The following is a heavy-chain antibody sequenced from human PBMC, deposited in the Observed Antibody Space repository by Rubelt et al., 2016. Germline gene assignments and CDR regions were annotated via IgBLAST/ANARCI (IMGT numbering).Heavy chain of an antibody. J-gene: IGHJ3*02. CDR3: ARDRTWLVPGLDAFDI. CDR2: ISAYNGNT. V-gene: IGHV1-18*01. CDR1: GYTFTSYG. D-gene: IGHD6-19*01. Sequence: QVQLVQSGAEVKKPGASVKVSCKASGYTFTSYGISWVRQAPGQGLEWMGWISAYNGNTNYAQKLQGRVTMTTDTSTRTAYMELRSLGSDDTAVYYCARDRTWLVPGLDAFDIWGQGTMVTVSS.